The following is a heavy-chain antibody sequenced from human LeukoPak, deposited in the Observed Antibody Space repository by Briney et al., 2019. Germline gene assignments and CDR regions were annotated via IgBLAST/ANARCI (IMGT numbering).Heavy chain of an antibody. CDR3: ARDGDTSGYSD. D-gene: IGHD3-22*01. CDR1: GFTVSTNY. J-gene: IGHJ4*02. CDR2: IKEDGSEK. V-gene: IGHV3-7*01. Sequence: SGGSLRLSCAVSGFTVSTNYMSWVRQAPGKGLEWVANIKEDGSEKYYVDSVKGRFTISRDNAKNSLYLQMSSLRAEDTAVYYCARDGDTSGYSDWGQGTLVTVSS.